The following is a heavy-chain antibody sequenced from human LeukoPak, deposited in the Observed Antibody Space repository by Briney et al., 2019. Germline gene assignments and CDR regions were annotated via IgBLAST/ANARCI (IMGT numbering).Heavy chain of an antibody. CDR3: ARDVARWLQSPGFDY. J-gene: IGHJ4*02. D-gene: IGHD5-24*01. Sequence: GRSLRLSCAASGFTFSTSGMHWVRQAPGKGLEWVAVIWFDGSNKHYADSVKGRFTISRDNSENTLYLQMNSLRAEDTAVYYCARDVARWLQSPGFDYWGQGILVTVSS. CDR2: IWFDGSNK. V-gene: IGHV3-33*01. CDR1: GFTFSTSG.